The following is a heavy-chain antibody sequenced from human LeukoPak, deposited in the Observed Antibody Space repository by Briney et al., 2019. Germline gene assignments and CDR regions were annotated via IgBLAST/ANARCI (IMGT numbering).Heavy chain of an antibody. CDR1: GFTFSSYG. CDR2: ISYDGKNT. CDR3: ARRVRYYGSGTENDY. Sequence: PGRSLRLSCAAFGFTFSSYGMHWVRQAPGKGLEWVTVISYDGKNTYYSDSVKGRFTISRDNSKNTLYLQMNSLRTEDTAVYYCARRVRYYGSGTENDYWGQGTLVTVSS. J-gene: IGHJ4*02. V-gene: IGHV3-30*03. D-gene: IGHD3-10*01.